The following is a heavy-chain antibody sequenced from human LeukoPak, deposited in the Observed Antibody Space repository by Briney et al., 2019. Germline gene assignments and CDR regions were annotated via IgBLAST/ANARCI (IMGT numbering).Heavy chain of an antibody. CDR3: ARVTTGGYYNY. V-gene: IGHV4-61*02. CDR1: GGSISSGSYY. CDR2: IYTSGST. J-gene: IGHJ4*02. D-gene: IGHD3-22*01. Sequence: KPSETLSPTCTVSGGSISSGSYYWSWIRQPAGKGLEWIGRIYTSGSTNYNPSLKSRVTISLDTSENHFSLKLSSVTAADTAVYYCARVTTGGYYNYWGQGTLVTVSS.